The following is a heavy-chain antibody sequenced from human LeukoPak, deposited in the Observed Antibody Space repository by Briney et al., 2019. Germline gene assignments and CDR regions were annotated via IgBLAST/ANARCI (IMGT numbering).Heavy chain of an antibody. Sequence: GASVKVSCKASGYTFTSYGISWVRQAPGQGLEWMGWISAYNGNTNYAQKLQGRVTMTTDTSTSTAYMELRSLRSDDTAVYYCARVVHYYDSSGPYYFDYWGQGTLVTVSS. D-gene: IGHD3-22*01. CDR3: ARVVHYYDSSGPYYFDY. CDR2: ISAYNGNT. J-gene: IGHJ4*02. CDR1: GYTFTSYG. V-gene: IGHV1-18*01.